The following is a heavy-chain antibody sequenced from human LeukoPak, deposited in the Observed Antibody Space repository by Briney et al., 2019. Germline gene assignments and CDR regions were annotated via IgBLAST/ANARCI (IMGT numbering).Heavy chain of an antibody. Sequence: GGSLRLSCAASGFTFSSYGMHWVRQAPGKGLEWVAVISYDGSNKYYADSVKGRFTISRDDSKNTLYLQMNSLRAEDTAVYYCAKDYYSYGPHYMDYWGQGTLVTVSS. V-gene: IGHV3-30*18. J-gene: IGHJ4*02. CDR1: GFTFSSYG. CDR2: ISYDGSNK. D-gene: IGHD5-18*01. CDR3: AKDYYSYGPHYMDY.